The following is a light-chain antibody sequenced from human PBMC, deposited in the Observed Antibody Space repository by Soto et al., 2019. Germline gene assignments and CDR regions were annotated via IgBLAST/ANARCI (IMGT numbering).Light chain of an antibody. Sequence: DFQMTQSPSAMSASVGDRVTITCRASQDIANYLAWFQQKPGKVPERLIFAASSLQSGVPSRFSGSKAGTEFTLTISRLQPEDFATYYCLRHNDYPWTFGQGTKVEIK. V-gene: IGKV1-17*03. CDR3: LRHNDYPWT. CDR2: AAS. CDR1: QDIANY. J-gene: IGKJ1*01.